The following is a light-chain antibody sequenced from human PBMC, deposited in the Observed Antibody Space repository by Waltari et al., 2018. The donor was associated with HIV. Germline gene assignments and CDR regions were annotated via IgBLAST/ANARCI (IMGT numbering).Light chain of an antibody. CDR2: WAS. V-gene: IGKV4-1*01. J-gene: IGKJ1*01. CDR3: QQYFSTPWT. CDR1: QSLLYSPNNKNF. Sequence: DIVMTQTPDSLLVSPGERASINCRSNQSLLYSPNNKNFLVWYKQKPGQPPKLLIYWASSRESGVPARFSGSGSGTNFTLTISSLQPEDVATYFCQQYFSTPWTFGQGTKV.